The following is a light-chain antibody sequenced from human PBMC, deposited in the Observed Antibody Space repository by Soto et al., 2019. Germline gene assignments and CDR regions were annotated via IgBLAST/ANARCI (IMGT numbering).Light chain of an antibody. J-gene: IGKJ3*01. CDR1: ESLGSSY. CDR2: SGS. Sequence: EIVLTQSPGTLSLSPGDRATLSCRASESLGSSYLAWYQQKPGQAPRLLIYSGSSRAAGIPVRFRGSGSGTEFTLTISSLQSEDSAVYYCHQYNSWPRGTFGPGTKVEIK. CDR3: HQYNSWPRGT. V-gene: IGKV3-20*01.